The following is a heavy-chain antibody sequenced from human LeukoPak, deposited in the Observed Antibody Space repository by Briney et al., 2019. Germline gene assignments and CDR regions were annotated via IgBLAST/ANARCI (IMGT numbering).Heavy chain of an antibody. D-gene: IGHD3-10*01. Sequence: GGSLRLSCAASGFTLSSYAMSWVRQAPGKGLEWVSAISGSGGSTYYADSVKGRFTISRDNSKNTLYLQMNSLRAEDTAVYYCAKDGNTYYYGSGSYYYYYYMDVWGKGTTVTVSS. CDR2: ISGSGGST. CDR3: AKDGNTYYYGSGSYYYYYYMDV. V-gene: IGHV3-23*01. J-gene: IGHJ6*03. CDR1: GFTLSSYA.